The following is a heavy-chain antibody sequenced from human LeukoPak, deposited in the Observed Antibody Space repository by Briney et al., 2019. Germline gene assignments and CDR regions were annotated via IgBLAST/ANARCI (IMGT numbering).Heavy chain of an antibody. CDR2: IYGNDDE. V-gene: IGHV2-5*01. CDR3: AHTRYDFSTLDWFDP. CDR1: GFSLRSSGEG. D-gene: IGHD3-3*01. J-gene: IGHJ5*02. Sequence: SGPTLVNPTQTLTLTCTFTGFSLRSSGEGVGWIRQPPGKALEWLGMIYGNDDERYSPSLKSRVTITKDTSKNQVVLTMTNMDPVDTATYYCAHTRYDFSTLDWFDPWGQGTLVAVSS.